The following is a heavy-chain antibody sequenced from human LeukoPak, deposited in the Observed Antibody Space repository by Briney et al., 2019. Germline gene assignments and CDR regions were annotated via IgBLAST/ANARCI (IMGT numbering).Heavy chain of an antibody. Sequence: ASVKVSCKASGYAFTRYDINWVRQAAGQGLEWMGWVNPNSGNTGYAQKFQGRVTITRNTSISTAYMELSSLRSEDTAVYYCARDPWKYDSMIVVVHSDFDYWGQGTLVTVSS. J-gene: IGHJ4*02. CDR3: ARDPWKYDSMIVVVHSDFDY. V-gene: IGHV1-8*03. D-gene: IGHD3-22*01. CDR1: GYAFTRYD. CDR2: VNPNSGNT.